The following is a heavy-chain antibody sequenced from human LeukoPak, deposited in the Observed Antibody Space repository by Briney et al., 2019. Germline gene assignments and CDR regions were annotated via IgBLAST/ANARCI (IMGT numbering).Heavy chain of an antibody. D-gene: IGHD3-22*01. CDR1: GYTFTSYG. J-gene: IGHJ4*02. CDR3: ARNSSGYYADY. V-gene: IGHV1-18*01. CDR2: ISAYNGNT. Sequence: ASVKVSCKASGYTFTSYGISWVRQAPGQGLEWMGWISAYNGNTNYAQELQGRVTMTTDTSTSTAYMELRSLRSDDTAIYYCARNSSGYYADYWGQGTLVTVSS.